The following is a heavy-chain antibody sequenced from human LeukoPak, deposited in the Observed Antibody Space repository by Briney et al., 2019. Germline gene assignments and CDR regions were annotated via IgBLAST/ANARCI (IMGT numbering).Heavy chain of an antibody. J-gene: IGHJ5*02. Sequence: PSETLSLTCTVSGDSINKYHWTWIRQPRENGLEWIGIIFSVGNTNYNPSLKSRLTISLDTSKNQFSLKLTSVTAADTAVYFCARGHYDLNLWGQGTLVTVPS. V-gene: IGHV4-59*08. CDR1: GDSINKYH. D-gene: IGHD3/OR15-3a*01. CDR2: IFSVGNT. CDR3: ARGHYDLNL.